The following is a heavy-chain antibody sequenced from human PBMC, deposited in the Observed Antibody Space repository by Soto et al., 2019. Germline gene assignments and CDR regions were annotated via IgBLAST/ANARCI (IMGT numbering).Heavy chain of an antibody. J-gene: IGHJ4*02. CDR1: GGSFSGYY. D-gene: IGHD1-26*01. Sequence: SETLSLTCAVYGGSFSGYYWSWIRQPPGKGLEWIGEINHSGSTNYNPSLKSRVTISVDTSKNQFSLKLSSVTAADTAVYYCARGHKVGATEKFGYWGQGTLVTVSS. V-gene: IGHV4-34*01. CDR2: INHSGST. CDR3: ARGHKVGATEKFGY.